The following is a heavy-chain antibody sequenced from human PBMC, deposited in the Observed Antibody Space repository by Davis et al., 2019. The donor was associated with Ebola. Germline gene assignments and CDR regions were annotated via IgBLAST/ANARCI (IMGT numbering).Heavy chain of an antibody. V-gene: IGHV3-9*01. D-gene: IGHD7-27*01. CDR1: GFTFDDYA. CDR3: VKRPLGTLDY. Sequence: PGGSLRLSCAASGFTFDDYATHWVRQAPGKGLEWVSGISWNSGSIGYADSVKGRFTISRDNSKNTLYLQMSSLRAEDTAVYYCVKRPLGTLDYWGQGTLVTVSS. J-gene: IGHJ4*02. CDR2: ISWNSGSI.